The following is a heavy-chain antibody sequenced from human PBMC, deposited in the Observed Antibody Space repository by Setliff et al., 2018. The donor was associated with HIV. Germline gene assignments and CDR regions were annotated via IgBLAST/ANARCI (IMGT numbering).Heavy chain of an antibody. CDR3: ARSPPAKHHFDY. CDR1: GYTFTNYY. CDR2: INAGNGDT. Sequence: ASVKVSCKASGYTFTNYYMHWVRQAPGQGPEWVGWINAGNGDTEYSQKFQGRVTITRDTSASTAYMELSSLRSEDTAVYYCARSPPAKHHFDYWGQGTPVTVSS. J-gene: IGHJ4*02. V-gene: IGHV1-3*01.